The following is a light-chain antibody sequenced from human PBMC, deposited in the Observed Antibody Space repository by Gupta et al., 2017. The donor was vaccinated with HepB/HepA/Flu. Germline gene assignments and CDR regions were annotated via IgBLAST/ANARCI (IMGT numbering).Light chain of an antibody. CDR2: RAS. V-gene: IGKV1-5*03. Sequence: DIQMTQSPSTLSASVGDRVTITCRASQTISIWLAWYQQKPGEAPKLLIYRASSLQTGVPSRFSGSGYGKEFTLTSSSRQHDDCANYYCQQDNSYLSFGHGTKVDIK. CDR3: QQDNSYLS. J-gene: IGKJ3*01. CDR1: QTISIW.